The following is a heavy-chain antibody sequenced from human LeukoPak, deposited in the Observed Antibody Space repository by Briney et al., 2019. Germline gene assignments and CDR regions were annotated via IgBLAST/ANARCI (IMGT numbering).Heavy chain of an antibody. V-gene: IGHV6-1*01. J-gene: IGHJ5*02. CDR3: ARRLTQYDCFDP. CDR2: TYYRSTWYN. CDR1: GDSVSSNSVT. D-gene: IGHD2-2*01. Sequence: SQTLSLTCAISGDSVSSNSVTWNWNRQSPSRGLEWLGRTYYRSTWYNDYAVSVRGRITVNPDTSKNQFSLHLNSVTPEDTAVYYCARRLTQYDCFDPWGRESWSPSPQ.